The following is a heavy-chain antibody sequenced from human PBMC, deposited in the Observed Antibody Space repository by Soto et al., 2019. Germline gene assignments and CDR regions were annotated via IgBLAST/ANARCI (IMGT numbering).Heavy chain of an antibody. Sequence: PSETLSLTCTVSGGSISSGGYYRSWIRQHPGKGLEWIGYIYYSWSTYYNPSLKSRVTISVDTSKNQLSLKLSSVTAADTAVYYCARDLAAAGTGHYYYYGMDVWGQGTTVTVSS. D-gene: IGHD6-13*01. CDR2: IYYSWST. J-gene: IGHJ6*02. CDR1: GGSISSGGYY. V-gene: IGHV4-31*03. CDR3: ARDLAAAGTGHYYYYGMDV.